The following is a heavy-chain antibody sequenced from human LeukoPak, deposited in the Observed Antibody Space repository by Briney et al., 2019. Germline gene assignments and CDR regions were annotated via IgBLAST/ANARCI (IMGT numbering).Heavy chain of an antibody. V-gene: IGHV3-53*01. Sequence: GGSLRLSCAASGFTVSSNYMSWVRQAPGKGLEWVSVIYSGGSTYYADSVKGRFTISRDNSKNTLYLQMNSLRAEDTAVYYCARDLFGVLTSDGAFDIWGQGTMVTVSS. D-gene: IGHD3-3*01. CDR3: ARDLFGVLTSDGAFDI. CDR2: IYSGGST. J-gene: IGHJ3*02. CDR1: GFTVSSNY.